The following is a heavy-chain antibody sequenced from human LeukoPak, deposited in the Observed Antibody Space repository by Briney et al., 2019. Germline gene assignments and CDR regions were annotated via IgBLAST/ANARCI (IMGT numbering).Heavy chain of an antibody. CDR2: FSGYNGNA. V-gene: IGHV1-18*01. D-gene: IGHD3-10*02. CDR3: ARDGSLFSGDYYYGMDV. CDR1: GSTFTSYG. Sequence: ALVKVSCWTSGSTFTSYGISRVRQAPGPGLEWVGWFSGYNGNANYAQTLPVRVTLTTDTSKTTTYMELRSLGLDDTDGYYCARDGSLFSGDYYYGMDVWGQGTTVTGSS. J-gene: IGHJ6*01.